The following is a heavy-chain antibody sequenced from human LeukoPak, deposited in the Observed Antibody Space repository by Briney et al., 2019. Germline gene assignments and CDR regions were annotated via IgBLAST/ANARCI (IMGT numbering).Heavy chain of an antibody. CDR2: IYWDDDK. Sequence: SGPTLVNPTQTLTLTCTFSGFSLSTSGVGVGWIRQPPGKALEWLTFIYWDDDKRYSPSLKSRLTITKDTSKNQVVLIMTNMSPEDTATYYCAHRDTAMVTGYFDYWGQGSLVTVSS. J-gene: IGHJ4*02. V-gene: IGHV2-5*02. CDR1: GFSLSTSGVG. D-gene: IGHD5-18*01. CDR3: AHRDTAMVTGYFDY.